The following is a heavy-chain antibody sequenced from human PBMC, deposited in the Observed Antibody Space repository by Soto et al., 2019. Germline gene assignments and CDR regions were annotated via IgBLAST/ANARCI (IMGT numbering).Heavy chain of an antibody. CDR3: VRDPITSFRGVDNRFDY. Sequence: PSETLSLTCAVSGYSINSGYYWGWIRQPPGKGLEWIGSMYHSGSTYYNPSLKSRVTISIDTSKNQFYLKLSSVTAADTAVYYCVRDPITSFRGVDNRFDYWGQGTVVTVS. J-gene: IGHJ4*02. V-gene: IGHV4-38-2*02. D-gene: IGHD3-10*01. CDR1: GYSINSGYY. CDR2: MYHSGST.